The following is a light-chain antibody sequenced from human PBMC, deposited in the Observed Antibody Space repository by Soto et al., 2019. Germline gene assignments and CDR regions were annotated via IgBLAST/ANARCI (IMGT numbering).Light chain of an antibody. CDR2: DAS. Sequence: EIVLTQSPATLSLSPGERATLSCRASQSVSSYLAWYQQKPGQAPRLLIYDASNRATGIPARFSGSGSGTHFTLTIISLEAEDFAVYYCQQRSNSFTFGPGTKVDIK. CDR1: QSVSSY. CDR3: QQRSNSFT. J-gene: IGKJ3*01. V-gene: IGKV3-11*01.